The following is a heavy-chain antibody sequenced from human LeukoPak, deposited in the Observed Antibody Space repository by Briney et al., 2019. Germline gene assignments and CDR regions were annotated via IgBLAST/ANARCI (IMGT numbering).Heavy chain of an antibody. CDR1: GGSFSGYY. J-gene: IGHJ5*02. CDR3: ARERYFDP. V-gene: IGHV4-34*01. D-gene: IGHD3-9*01. Sequence: SETLSLTCAVYGGSFSGYYWSWIRQPPGKGLEWIGEINHRGSTNYNPSLKSRVTISVDTSKNQFSLKLSSVTAADTAVYYCARERYFDPWGQGTLVTVSS. CDR2: INHRGST.